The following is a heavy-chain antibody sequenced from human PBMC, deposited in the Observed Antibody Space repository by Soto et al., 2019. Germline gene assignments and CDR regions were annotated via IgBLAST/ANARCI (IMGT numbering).Heavy chain of an antibody. CDR1: GYTFTSYG. D-gene: IGHD3-9*01. J-gene: IGHJ6*02. Sequence: QVQLVQSGAEVKKPGASVKVSCKASGYTFTSYGMSWVRQAPGQGLEWMGWISAYNGNTNYAQKLQGRVTMTTDTSTSTAYMELRSLRSDDTAVYYCAREGRYDILTSSVYYYYYGMDVWGQGTTVTVSS. CDR3: AREGRYDILTSSVYYYYYGMDV. CDR2: ISAYNGNT. V-gene: IGHV1-18*01.